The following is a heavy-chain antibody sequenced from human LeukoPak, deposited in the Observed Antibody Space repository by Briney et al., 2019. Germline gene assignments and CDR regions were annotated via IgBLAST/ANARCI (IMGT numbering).Heavy chain of an antibody. CDR2: IIPIFGTA. CDR3: ASSNLGERYCSSTSCYHYYYYMDV. CDR1: GGTLSSYA. J-gene: IGHJ6*03. V-gene: IGHV1-69*05. D-gene: IGHD2-2*01. Sequence: SVKVSCKASGGTLSSYAISWVRQAPGQGLEWMGRIIPIFGTANYAQKFQGRVTITTDESTSTAYMELSSLRSEDTAVYYCASSNLGERYCSSTSCYHYYYYMDVWGKGTTVTVSS.